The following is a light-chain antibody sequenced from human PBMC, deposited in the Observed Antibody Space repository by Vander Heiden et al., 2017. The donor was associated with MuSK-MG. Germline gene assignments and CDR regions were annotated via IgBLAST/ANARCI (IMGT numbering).Light chain of an antibody. CDR3: QQYNNWPPVT. V-gene: IGKV3D-15*01. Sequence: IVMMQSPATLSASPGERATLSCRASQIVSSNLAWYQQNPGQSPRLLIYGASTRATGTPARFSGSGSGTEFTLTISSLQSEDFAVYYCQQYNNWPPVTFGQGTRVEIK. J-gene: IGKJ5*01. CDR2: GAS. CDR1: QIVSSN.